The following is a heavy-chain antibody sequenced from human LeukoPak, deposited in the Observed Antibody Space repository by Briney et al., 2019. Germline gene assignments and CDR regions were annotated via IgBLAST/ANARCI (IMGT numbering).Heavy chain of an antibody. Sequence: SETLSLTCTVSGDSISDYYWSWIRQPPGNGLEYIGYIYYNGSSNYNPSLKSRVTISLDTSKNQFSLKLSSVTAADTAIYYCARQGRYFDWRYFDLWGRGTLVTVSS. D-gene: IGHD3-9*01. CDR2: IYYNGSS. V-gene: IGHV4-59*08. J-gene: IGHJ2*01. CDR1: GDSISDYY. CDR3: ARQGRYFDWRYFDL.